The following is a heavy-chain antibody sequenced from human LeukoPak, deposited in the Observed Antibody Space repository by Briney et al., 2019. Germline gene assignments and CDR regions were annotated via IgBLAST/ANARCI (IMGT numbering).Heavy chain of an antibody. V-gene: IGHV3-48*04. CDR3: AYDYYGSGSYYY. CDR2: ISSSGSTI. Sequence: GGSLRLSCATSGFTFSSSWMHWVRQAPGKGLEWVSYISSSGSTIYYADSVKGRFTISRDNAKNSLYLQMNSLRAEDTAVYYCAYDYYGSGSYYYWGQGTLVTVSS. CDR1: GFTFSSSW. J-gene: IGHJ4*02. D-gene: IGHD3-10*01.